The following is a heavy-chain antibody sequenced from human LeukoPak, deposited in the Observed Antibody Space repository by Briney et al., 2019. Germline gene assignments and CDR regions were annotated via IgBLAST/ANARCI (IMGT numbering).Heavy chain of an antibody. CDR1: GGSISSSSYY. Sequence: SETLSLTCTVSGGSISSSSYYWGWIRQPPGKGLEWIGSIYYSGSTYYNPSPKSRVTISVDTSKNQFSLKLSSVTAADTAVYYCAREGILPGYRGSWFDPWGQGTLVTVSS. V-gene: IGHV4-39*07. CDR2: IYYSGST. J-gene: IGHJ5*02. D-gene: IGHD3-9*01. CDR3: AREGILPGYRGSWFDP.